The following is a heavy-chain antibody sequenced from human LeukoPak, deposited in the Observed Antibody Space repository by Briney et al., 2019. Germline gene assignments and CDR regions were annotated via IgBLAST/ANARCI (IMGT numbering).Heavy chain of an antibody. CDR1: GGSFSGHS. D-gene: IGHD3-10*01. Sequence: PSETLSLTCAVSGGSFSGHSWRLEINDRGTTDYTPSLKSRVTISVDTSKSQSSLKLRSLTAADTAMYFCARCPKGVRGPYGMDVWGQGTTVTVSS. V-gene: IGHV4-34*01. J-gene: IGHJ6*02. CDR3: ARCPKGVRGPYGMDV. CDR2: INDRGTT.